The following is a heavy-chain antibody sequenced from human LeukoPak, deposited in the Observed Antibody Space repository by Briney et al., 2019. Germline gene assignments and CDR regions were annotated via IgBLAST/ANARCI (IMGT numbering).Heavy chain of an antibody. J-gene: IGHJ4*02. CDR3: ARDQRYSYATDY. Sequence: SQTLSLTCTVSGGSISSGSYYWRWIRQPVGKGLEWIGRIYTSGSTSYNPSLKSRVTISVDTSKNQFSLKLSSVTAADTAVYYCARDQRYSYATDYWGQGTLVTVSS. V-gene: IGHV4-61*02. CDR1: GGSISSGSYY. CDR2: IYTSGST. D-gene: IGHD5-18*01.